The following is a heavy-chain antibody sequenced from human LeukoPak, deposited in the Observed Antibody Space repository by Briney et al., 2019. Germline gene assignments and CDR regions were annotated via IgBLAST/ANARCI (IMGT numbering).Heavy chain of an antibody. Sequence: PSETLSLTCTVSGGSISSYYWSWIRQAPGKGLEWIGYIYYSGSTKYNPSLKSRVTMSVDTSKNQFSLKLSSVTAADTSVYYCARRRRLGPSLDYWGRGTLVIVSS. CDR1: GGSISSYY. D-gene: IGHD3-9*01. J-gene: IGHJ4*02. CDR2: IYYSGST. CDR3: ARRRRLGPSLDY. V-gene: IGHV4-59*08.